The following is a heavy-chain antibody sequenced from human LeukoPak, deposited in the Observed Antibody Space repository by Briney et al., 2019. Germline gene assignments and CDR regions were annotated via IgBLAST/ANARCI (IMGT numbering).Heavy chain of an antibody. CDR3: ATPTPRYYDFWSGYSLVDAFDI. J-gene: IGHJ3*02. CDR1: GFTFSSYA. D-gene: IGHD3-3*01. Sequence: GGSLRLSCAASGFTFSSYAMSWVRQAPGKGLEWVSAISGSGGSTYYADSVKGRFTISRDNSKNTLYLQMNSLRAEDTAVYYCATPTPRYYDFWSGYSLVDAFDIWGQGTMVTVSS. V-gene: IGHV3-23*01. CDR2: ISGSGGST.